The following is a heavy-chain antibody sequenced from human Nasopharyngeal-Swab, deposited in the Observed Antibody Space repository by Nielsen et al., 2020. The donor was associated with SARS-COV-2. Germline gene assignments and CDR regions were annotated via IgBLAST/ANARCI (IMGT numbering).Heavy chain of an antibody. CDR1: GYTFTDFD. D-gene: IGHD3-10*01. CDR2: MSPNSGFT. CDR3: ARGLGAPSSVWH. Sequence: ASVKVSCNASGYTFTDFDINWVRQATGQGLEWMGWMSPNSGFTGYAEKFEGRVTMTRNIATNTVYLELTSLRFEDTAVYYCARGLGAPSSVWHWGPGTQVTVSS. V-gene: IGHV1-8*01. J-gene: IGHJ1*01.